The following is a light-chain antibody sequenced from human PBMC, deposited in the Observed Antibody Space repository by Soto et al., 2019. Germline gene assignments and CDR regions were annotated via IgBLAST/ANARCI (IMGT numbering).Light chain of an antibody. CDR1: QSVSSN. CDR3: QQYTNWPPT. Sequence: EIVMTQSPATLSVSPGERATLSCRASQSVSSNLAWYQQKPGQAPRLLIYGASTRATGIPARFSGSRSGTEFTLTISILQSEDFVVYYCQQYTNWPPTFGQGTRLEIK. J-gene: IGKJ5*01. V-gene: IGKV3-15*01. CDR2: GAS.